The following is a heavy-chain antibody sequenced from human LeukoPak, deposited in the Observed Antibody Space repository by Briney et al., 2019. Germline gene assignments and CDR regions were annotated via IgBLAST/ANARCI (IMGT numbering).Heavy chain of an antibody. CDR1: GFSFSVFW. Sequence: GGSLRLSCADSGFSFSVFWMHWVRQAPGKGLEWVAFIRYDGSNKYYADSVKGRFTISRDNSKNTLYLQMNSLRAEDTAVYYCAKERDTAMVTIDYWGQGTLVTVSS. CDR3: AKERDTAMVTIDY. CDR2: IRYDGSNK. D-gene: IGHD5-18*01. J-gene: IGHJ4*02. V-gene: IGHV3-30*02.